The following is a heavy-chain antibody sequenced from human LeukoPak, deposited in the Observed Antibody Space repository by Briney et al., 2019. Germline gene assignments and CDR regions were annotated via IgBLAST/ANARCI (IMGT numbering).Heavy chain of an antibody. Sequence: GGSLRLSCAATGFTFDDYAMHWVRQAPGKGLEWVSGISWNSGSIGYADSVKGRFTISRDNAKNSLYLQMNSLRAEDTALYYCAKALYSGSYWGWDVDAFDIWGQGTMVTVSS. CDR1: GFTFDDYA. V-gene: IGHV3-9*01. CDR2: ISWNSGSI. CDR3: AKALYSGSYWGWDVDAFDI. J-gene: IGHJ3*02. D-gene: IGHD1-26*01.